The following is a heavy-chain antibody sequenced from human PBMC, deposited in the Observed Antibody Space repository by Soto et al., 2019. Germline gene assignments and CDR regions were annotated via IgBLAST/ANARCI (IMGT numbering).Heavy chain of an antibody. CDR3: ARAVDYYDSSGDAFDI. D-gene: IGHD3-22*01. CDR2: TRNKANSYTT. CDR1: GFTFSDHY. Sequence: GGSLRLSCAASGFTFSDHYMDWVRQAPGKGLEWVGRTRNKANSYTTEYAASVKGRFTISRDDSKNSLYLQMNSLKTEDTAVYYCARAVDYYDSSGDAFDIWGQGTMVTVSS. V-gene: IGHV3-72*01. J-gene: IGHJ3*02.